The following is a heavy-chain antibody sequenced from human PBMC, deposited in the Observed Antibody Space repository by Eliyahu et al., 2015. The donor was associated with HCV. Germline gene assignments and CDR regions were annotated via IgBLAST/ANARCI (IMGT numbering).Heavy chain of an antibody. D-gene: IGHD1-7*01. Sequence: AAPVKGRFTISRDDSKNTLYLQMNSLKSEDTAVFYCTTGWNYDDAFDIWGQGTMVTVSS. J-gene: IGHJ3*02. V-gene: IGHV3-15*01. CDR3: TTGWNYDDAFDI.